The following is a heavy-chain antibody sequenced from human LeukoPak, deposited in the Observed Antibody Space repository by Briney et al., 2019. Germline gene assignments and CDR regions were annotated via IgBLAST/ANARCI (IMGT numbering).Heavy chain of an antibody. CDR1: GFTFNNYA. Sequence: GGSLRLSCAASGFTFNNYAMNWVRQAPGKGLEWVSAISGSGDSAYYADSVKGRFTISRDNSKNTLYLQMNSLRAEDTAVYYCTSRSGRYTWGQGTLVTVSS. V-gene: IGHV3-23*01. J-gene: IGHJ4*02. CDR2: ISGSGDSA. D-gene: IGHD6-19*01. CDR3: TSRSGRYT.